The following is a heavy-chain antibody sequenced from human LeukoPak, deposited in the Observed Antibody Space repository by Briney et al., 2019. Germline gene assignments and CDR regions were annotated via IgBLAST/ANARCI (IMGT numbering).Heavy chain of an antibody. CDR3: AREIFGSGSYPAF. D-gene: IGHD3-10*01. CDR2: IWHDGSHK. V-gene: IGHV3-33*01. J-gene: IGHJ4*02. Sequence: GRSLRRSGAASGFSFDTYAMHWVRQAPGQGLEWVALIWHDGSHKFYSNSVRGQFTISRDNSKNTVYLQMNNLRPDATAVYYCAREIFGSGSYPAFWGQGTLVTVPS. CDR1: GFSFDTYA.